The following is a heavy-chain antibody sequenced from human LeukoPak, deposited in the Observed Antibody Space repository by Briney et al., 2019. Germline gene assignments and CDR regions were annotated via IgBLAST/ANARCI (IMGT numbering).Heavy chain of an antibody. CDR3: ARDQLSSRLDY. Sequence: PGRSLRLSCAASGFTFSSYAMHWVRQAPGKGLEWVAVISYDGSNKYYADSVKGRFTISRDNSKNTLYLQMNSLRAEDTAVYYCARDQLSSRLDYWGQGTLVTVPS. J-gene: IGHJ4*02. D-gene: IGHD6-13*01. CDR2: ISYDGSNK. V-gene: IGHV3-30-3*01. CDR1: GFTFSSYA.